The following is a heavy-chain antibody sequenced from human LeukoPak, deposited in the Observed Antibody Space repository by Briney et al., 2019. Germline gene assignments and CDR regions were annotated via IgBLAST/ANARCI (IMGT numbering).Heavy chain of an antibody. D-gene: IGHD3-10*01. CDR2: INPNSGGT. V-gene: IGHV1-2*06. J-gene: IGHJ6*02. Sequence: ALVKVSFTASGYTFTGYYMHWVRQAPGQGLEWMGRINPNSGGTNYAQKFQGRVTMTRDTSISTAYMELSRLRSDDTAVYYCHSAHYYYGMDVWAKGPRSPSP. CDR1: GYTFTGYY. CDR3: HSAHYYYGMDV.